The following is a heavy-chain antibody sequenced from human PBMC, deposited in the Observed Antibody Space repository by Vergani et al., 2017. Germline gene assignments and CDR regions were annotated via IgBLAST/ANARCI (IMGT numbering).Heavy chain of an antibody. Sequence: EVQLLESGGGLVQPGGSLRLSCAASGFTFNYYGMSWVRQAPGKGLEWVASIRGSGDKTYYADSVKGRFTISRDNSKNMLYLHMNSLRAEDTAVYYCAKGGRHQYDAKRQFYYYYGVDVWGQGTTVTVSS. J-gene: IGHJ6*02. V-gene: IGHV3-23*01. CDR1: GFTFNYYG. CDR2: IRGSGDKT. CDR3: AKGGRHQYDAKRQFYYYYGVDV. D-gene: IGHD3-16*01.